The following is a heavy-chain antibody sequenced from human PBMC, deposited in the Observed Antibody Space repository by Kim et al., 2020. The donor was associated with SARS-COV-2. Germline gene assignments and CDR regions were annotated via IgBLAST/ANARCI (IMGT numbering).Heavy chain of an antibody. Sequence: SETLSLTCTVSGGSISSSSYYWGWIRQPPGKGLEWIGSIYYSGSTYYNPSLKSRVTISVDTSKNQFSLKLSSVTAADTAVYYCARVVADILTGYYLDYWG. V-gene: IGHV4-39*01. D-gene: IGHD3-9*01. CDR2: IYYSGST. J-gene: IGHJ4*01. CDR3: ARVVADILTGYYLDY. CDR1: GGSISSSSYY.